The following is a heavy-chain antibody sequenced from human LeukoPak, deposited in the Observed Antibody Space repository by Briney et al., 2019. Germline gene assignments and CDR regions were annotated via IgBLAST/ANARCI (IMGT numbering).Heavy chain of an antibody. CDR1: GGSISSGSYY. D-gene: IGHD5-18*01. J-gene: IGHJ6*03. Sequence: PSETLSLTCTVSGGSISSGSYYWSWIRQPAGKGLEWIGRIYTSGSTNYNPSLKSRVTISVDTSKNQFSLKLSSVTAADTAVYYCARGQRGYSYGFYYYMDVWGKGTTVTISS. CDR2: IYTSGST. V-gene: IGHV4-61*02. CDR3: ARGQRGYSYGFYYYMDV.